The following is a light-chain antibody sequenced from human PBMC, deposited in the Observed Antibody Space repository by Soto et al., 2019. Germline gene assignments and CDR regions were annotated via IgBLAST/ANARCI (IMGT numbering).Light chain of an antibody. CDR2: AAS. CDR1: QGISSY. V-gene: IGKV1-8*01. Sequence: AIRMTQSPSSFSASTGDRVTITCRASQGISSYLAWYQQKPGKAPKLLVYAASTLQYGVPSRFSGSGSGTDFTLTISCLQYEDFATYFCQQYYTYHQTFGQGTKVDIK. CDR3: QQYYTYHQT. J-gene: IGKJ1*01.